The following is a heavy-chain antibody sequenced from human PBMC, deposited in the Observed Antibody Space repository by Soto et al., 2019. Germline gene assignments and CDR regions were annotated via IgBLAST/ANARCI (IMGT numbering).Heavy chain of an antibody. Sequence: QVQLQESGPGRLKPSETLSLTGTLSGDSVSSGASHWTWIRQSPGKGLEWIGYIHHIATADCNPSLHRRVSKSVDTSKNQFSLKLSSATTGDTAGYYCARLDRSASKIGVWGTGTTVTVSS. J-gene: IGHJ6*04. CDR3: ARLDRSASKIGV. D-gene: IGHD3-22*01. V-gene: IGHV4-61*08. CDR2: IHHIATA. CDR1: GDSVSSGASH.